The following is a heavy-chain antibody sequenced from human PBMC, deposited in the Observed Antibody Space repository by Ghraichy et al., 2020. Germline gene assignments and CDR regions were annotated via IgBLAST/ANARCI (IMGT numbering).Heavy chain of an antibody. J-gene: IGHJ6*02. CDR3: ARAGVRYDILTGYYKYGMDV. V-gene: IGHV1-69*10. CDR2: IIPIFGIA. CDR1: GGTFSSYA. Sequence: SVKVSCKASGGTFSSYAISWVRQAPGQGLEWMGGIIPIFGIANYAQKFQGRVTITADKSTSTAYMELSSLRSEDTAVYYCARAGVRYDILTGYYKYGMDVWGQGTTVTVSS. D-gene: IGHD3-9*01.